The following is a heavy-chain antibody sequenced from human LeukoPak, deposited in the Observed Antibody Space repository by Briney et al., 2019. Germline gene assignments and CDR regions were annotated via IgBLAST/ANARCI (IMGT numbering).Heavy chain of an antibody. Sequence: ASVKVSCKASGYTFTSYGISWVRQAPGQGLEWMGWISAYNGNTNYAQKLQGRVTMTTDTSTSTAYMELRSLRSDDTAVYYCAXXXXGXVTVLRYYYYMDVWGKGTTVTISS. J-gene: IGHJ6*03. CDR1: GYTFTSYG. CDR3: AXXXXGXVTVLRYYYYMDV. D-gene: IGHD2-8*01. V-gene: IGHV1-18*01. CDR2: ISAYNGNT.